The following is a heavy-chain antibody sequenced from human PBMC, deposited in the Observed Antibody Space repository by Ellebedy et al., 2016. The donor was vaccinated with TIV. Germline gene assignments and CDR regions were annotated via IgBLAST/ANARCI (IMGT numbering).Heavy chain of an antibody. J-gene: IGHJ4*02. CDR2: IYYSGVT. CDR1: ADSISGSNCY. Sequence: MPGGSLRLSCTVSADSISGSNCYWGWIRQPPGKGLEWIGNIYYSGVTYYNPSLKSRVTISVDTSKNQFSLKLSSVTAADTAVYYCARGPYSSAPFDYWGQGTLVTVSS. CDR3: ARGPYSSAPFDY. D-gene: IGHD6-25*01. V-gene: IGHV4-39*07.